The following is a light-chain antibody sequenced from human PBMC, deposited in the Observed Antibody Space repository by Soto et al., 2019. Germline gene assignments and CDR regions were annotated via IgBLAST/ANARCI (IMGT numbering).Light chain of an antibody. CDR3: SSYTSSSTPYV. J-gene: IGLJ1*01. V-gene: IGLV2-14*01. CDR2: DVS. CDR1: SREFGGYNY. Sequence: SLLTHPAPLSGAPGPAITLSCTGTSREFGGYNYVSWDQQHPGKAPKLMIYDVSNRPSGVSNRFSGSKSGNTASLTISGLQAEDEADYYCSSYTSSSTPYVFGTGTKVTVL.